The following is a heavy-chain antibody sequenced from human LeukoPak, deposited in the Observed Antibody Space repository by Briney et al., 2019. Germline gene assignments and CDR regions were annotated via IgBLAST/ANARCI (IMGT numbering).Heavy chain of an antibody. CDR2: INHSGST. CDR1: GGSSSGYY. CDR3: ARQRRTAMGIDY. Sequence: SETLSLTCAVYGGSSSGYYWSWIRQPPGKGLEWIGEINHSGSTNYNPSLKSRVTISVDTSKNQFSLKLSSVTAADTAVYYCARQRRTAMGIDYWGQGTLVTVSS. D-gene: IGHD5-18*01. J-gene: IGHJ4*02. V-gene: IGHV4-34*01.